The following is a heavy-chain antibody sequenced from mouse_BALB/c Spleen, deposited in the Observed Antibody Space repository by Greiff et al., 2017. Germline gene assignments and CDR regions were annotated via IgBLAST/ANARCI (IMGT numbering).Heavy chain of an antibody. V-gene: IGHV5-17*02. CDR1: GFTFSSFG. CDR3: ARSGYDYLDY. J-gene: IGHJ4*01. D-gene: IGHD2-4*01. CDR2: ISSGSSTI. Sequence: EVQLMESGGGLVQPGGSRKLSCAASGFTFSSFGMHWVRQAPEKGLEWVAYISSGSSTIYYADTVKGRFTISRDNPKNTLFLQMTSLRSEDTAMYYCARSGYDYLDYWGQGTSVTVSS.